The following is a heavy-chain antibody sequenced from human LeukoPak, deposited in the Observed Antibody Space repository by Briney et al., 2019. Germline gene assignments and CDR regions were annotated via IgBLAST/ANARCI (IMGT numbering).Heavy chain of an antibody. J-gene: IGHJ5*02. CDR2: INHSGST. CDR1: GGSFSGYY. Sequence: PSETLSLTCAVYGGSFSGYYWSWIRQPPGKGLEWIGEINHSGSTNHDPSLKSRVTISVDTSKNQFSLKLSPVTAADTAVYYCARGGNWFDPWGQGTLVTVSS. CDR3: ARGGNWFDP. V-gene: IGHV4-34*01.